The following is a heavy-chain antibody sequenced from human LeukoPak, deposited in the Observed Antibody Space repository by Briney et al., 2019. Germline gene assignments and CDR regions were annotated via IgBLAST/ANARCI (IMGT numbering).Heavy chain of an antibody. CDR3: ASTHFSGYCSGGSCYSWSY. J-gene: IGHJ4*02. D-gene: IGHD2-15*01. V-gene: IGHV5-10-1*01. CDR1: GYSLTSYW. Sequence: GVSLRISCKGSGYSLTSYWISWVRQMPGKGLEWMGRIDPCDSYTNYSPSFQGHVTISADKSISTAYLQWSSLKASDTAMYYCASTHFSGYCSGGSCYSWSYWGQGTLVTVSS. CDR2: IDPCDSYT.